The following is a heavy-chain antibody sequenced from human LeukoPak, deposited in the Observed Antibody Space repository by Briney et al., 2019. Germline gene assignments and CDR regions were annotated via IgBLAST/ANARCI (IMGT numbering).Heavy chain of an antibody. CDR1: GVTFSNYA. CDR2: IIPIFGTA. D-gene: IGHD3-22*01. J-gene: IGHJ4*02. CDR3: ARSPYYYDSSGYTFDY. V-gene: IGHV1-69*01. Sequence: SVKVSCKASGVTFSNYAISWVRQAPGQGLEWMGGIIPIFGTANYAQKFQGRVTITADESTSTAYMELSSLRSEDTAVYYCARSPYYYDSSGYTFDYWGQGTLVTVSS.